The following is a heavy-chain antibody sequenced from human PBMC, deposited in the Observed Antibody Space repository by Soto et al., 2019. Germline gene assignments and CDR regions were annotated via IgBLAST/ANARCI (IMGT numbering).Heavy chain of an antibody. J-gene: IGHJ4*02. CDR3: ARTRLSPYYFDY. CDR1: ENTFTSYY. CDR2: INPSGGST. Sequence: GASVKVSCKASENTFTSYYMHWVRQAPGQGLEWMGIINPSGGSTVYAQNFQGRVTMTRDTSTSTVYMEMSSLRSEDTAVYYCARTRLSPYYFDYWGQGTLVTVSS. V-gene: IGHV1-46*01.